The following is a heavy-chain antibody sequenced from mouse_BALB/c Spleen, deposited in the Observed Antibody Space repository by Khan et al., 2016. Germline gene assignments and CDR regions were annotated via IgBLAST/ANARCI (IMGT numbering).Heavy chain of an antibody. Sequence: QVQLQQSGAELARPGASVKMSCKASGYSFTSYTMHWVKQRPGQGLEWLGFINPSSSYTNYNQNFKDKATLTADKSSSTAYMQLSSLTSEDSAVYRCGRSSTPVVGTLDCGSQDTTLTVSA. D-gene: IGHD1-1*01. CDR1: GYSFTSYT. V-gene: IGHV1-4*01. CDR3: GRSSTPVVGTLDC. J-gene: IGHJ2*01. CDR2: INPSSSYT.